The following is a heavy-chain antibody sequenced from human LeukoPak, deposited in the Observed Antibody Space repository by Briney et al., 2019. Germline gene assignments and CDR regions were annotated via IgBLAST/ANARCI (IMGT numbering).Heavy chain of an antibody. CDR3: ARVGFLRGYSYGYYFDY. D-gene: IGHD5-18*01. V-gene: IGHV1-2*02. CDR1: GYTFTGYY. J-gene: IGHJ4*02. CDR2: INPNSGGT. Sequence: ASVKVSCKASGYTFTGYYMHWVRQAPGQGLEWMGWINPNSGGTNYAQKFQGRVTMTRDTSISTAYMELSRLRSDGTAVYYCARVGFLRGYSYGYYFDYWGQGTLVTVSS.